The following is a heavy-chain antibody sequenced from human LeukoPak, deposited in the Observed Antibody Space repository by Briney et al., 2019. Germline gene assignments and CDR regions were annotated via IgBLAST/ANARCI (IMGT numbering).Heavy chain of an antibody. CDR1: GYTFTGYY. D-gene: IGHD3-10*01. CDR2: INPNSGGT. Sequence: ASVKVSCKGSGYTFTGYYMHWVRHAPGQGLEWMGWINPNSGGTIYAQKFQGRVTMTRDTSISTVYMELSRLRSDDTAVYYCARAPPITRGPFDPWGQGTLVTVSS. J-gene: IGHJ5*02. V-gene: IGHV1-2*02. CDR3: ARAPPITRGPFDP.